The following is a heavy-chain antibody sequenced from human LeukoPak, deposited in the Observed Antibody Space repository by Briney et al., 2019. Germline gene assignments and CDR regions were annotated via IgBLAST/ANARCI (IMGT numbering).Heavy chain of an antibody. CDR2: IGTAGDT. CDR3: ARVGGSGSYYNGYGMDV. Sequence: GGSLRPSLAASGFTFSSYDMHWVRQATGKGLEGVSAIGTAGDTYYPGSVKGRFTISRENAKNSLYLQMNSLRAGDTAVYYCARVGGSGSYYNGYGMDVWGQGTTVTVSS. V-gene: IGHV3-13*01. D-gene: IGHD3-10*01. CDR1: GFTFSSYD. J-gene: IGHJ6*02.